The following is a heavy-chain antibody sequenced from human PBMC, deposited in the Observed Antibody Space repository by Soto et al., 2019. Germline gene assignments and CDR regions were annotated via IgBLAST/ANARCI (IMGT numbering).Heavy chain of an antibody. V-gene: IGHV4-39*07. CDR3: ARAHPPLGVLLDY. CDR2: IYYSGNT. CDR1: GGSISTGSYY. J-gene: IGHJ4*02. D-gene: IGHD3-16*01. Sequence: SETLSLTCTVSGGSISTGSYYWGWIRQPPGKGLEWIGYIYYSGNTYYNPSLKSRVTISVDTSKNQFSLKLSSVTAADTAVYYCARAHPPLGVLLDYWGQGTLVTVSS.